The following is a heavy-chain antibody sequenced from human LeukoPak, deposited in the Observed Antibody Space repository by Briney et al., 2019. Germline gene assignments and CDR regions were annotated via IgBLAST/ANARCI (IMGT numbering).Heavy chain of an antibody. CDR2: ISSSGSTI. J-gene: IGHJ6*02. Sequence: GGSLRLSCAASGFTFSDYYMSWIRQAPGKGLEWVSYISSSGSTIYYADSVKGRFTISRDNAKNSLYLQMNSLRAEDTAVYYCARVGYSSSTSCSNYYYYGMDVWGQGPTVTVSS. CDR1: GFTFSDYY. CDR3: ARVGYSSSTSCSNYYYYGMDV. D-gene: IGHD2-2*01. V-gene: IGHV3-11*01.